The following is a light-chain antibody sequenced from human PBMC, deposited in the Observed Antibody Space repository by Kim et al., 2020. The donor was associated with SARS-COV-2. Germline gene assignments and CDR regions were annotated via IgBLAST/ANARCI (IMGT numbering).Light chain of an antibody. CDR3: QSYDRSDVV. V-gene: IGLV1-40*01. Sequence: PGQRVTISCTGSSSNIGAGYDVHWYQQLPGTAPKLLSYGNSTRPSGVPDRFSGSKSGTSASLAITGLQAEDEADYYCQSYDRSDVVFGGGTQLTVL. J-gene: IGLJ2*01. CDR2: GNS. CDR1: SSNIGAGYD.